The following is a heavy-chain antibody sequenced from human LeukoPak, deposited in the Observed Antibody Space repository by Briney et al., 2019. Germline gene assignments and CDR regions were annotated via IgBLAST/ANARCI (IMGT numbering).Heavy chain of an antibody. J-gene: IGHJ3*02. CDR3: ATDLPDAFDI. V-gene: IGHV3-21*01. CDR2: ISSSSSYI. CDR1: GFTFSSYS. Sequence: PGGSLRLSCAASGFTFSSYSINWVRQAPGKGREWVSSISSSSSYIYYADSVKGRFTISRDNAKNSLYLQMNSLRAEDTAVYYCATDLPDAFDIWGQGTMVTVSS.